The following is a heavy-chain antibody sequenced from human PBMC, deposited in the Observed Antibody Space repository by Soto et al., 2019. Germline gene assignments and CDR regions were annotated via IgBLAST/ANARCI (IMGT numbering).Heavy chain of an antibody. CDR2: INPATGAA. CDR3: ARGGGVGVAGSAAFDM. Sequence: QLHLVQSGAVVKKPGASVTVSCSASGYPVTAYYMHWVRQAPGRGLEWMGGINPATGAAKYTQTFQGRVTLTRDRSTSKVFMELRGLTSEDTAAFYCARGGGVGVAGSAAFDMWGQGTLVTVSS. V-gene: IGHV1-2*02. CDR1: GYPVTAYY. D-gene: IGHD3-3*01. J-gene: IGHJ3*02.